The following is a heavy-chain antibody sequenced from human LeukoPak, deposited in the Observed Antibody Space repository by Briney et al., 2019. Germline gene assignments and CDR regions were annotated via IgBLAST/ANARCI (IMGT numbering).Heavy chain of an antibody. D-gene: IGHD1-26*01. CDR1: GFTFSSYS. V-gene: IGHV3-48*01. CDR3: AKMYGGTYIGN. CDR2: ISSSSSTI. J-gene: IGHJ4*02. Sequence: GGSLRLSCAASGFTFSSYSMNWVRQAPGKGLEWVSYISSSSSTIYYVDSVKGRFTISRDNAKNSLYLQMNSLRAEDTAVYYCAKMYGGTYIGNWGQGTLVTVSA.